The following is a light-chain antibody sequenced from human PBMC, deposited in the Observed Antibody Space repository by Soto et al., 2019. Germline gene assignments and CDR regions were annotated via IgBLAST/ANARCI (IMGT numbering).Light chain of an antibody. J-gene: IGKJ4*01. CDR1: QGIRKD. CDR2: AAS. CDR3: LQQNSYPLT. V-gene: IGKV1-17*01. Sequence: DIQMTQSPSSLSASVGDRVTITCRASQGIRKDLGWYQQKPGKAPKRLIYAASSLQSGVPSRFSGSGSGTEFTLTISSLQPEDYVTHYCLQQNSYPLTFGGGTKVDIK.